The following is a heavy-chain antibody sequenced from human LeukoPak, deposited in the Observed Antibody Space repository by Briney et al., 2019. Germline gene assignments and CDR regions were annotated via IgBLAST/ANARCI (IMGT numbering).Heavy chain of an antibody. V-gene: IGHV3-7*01. CDR1: GFTFSSYW. D-gene: IGHD5-24*01. J-gene: IGHJ4*02. CDR2: VKPDGSGT. CDR3: ARAKDGTNILDY. Sequence: GGSLRLSCAASGFTFSSYWMNWVRQAPGKGLEWVANVKPDGSGTYYVDSVKGRFTISRDNSKNTLYLQMDSLRAEDTAVYYCARAKDGTNILDYWGQGTLVTVSS.